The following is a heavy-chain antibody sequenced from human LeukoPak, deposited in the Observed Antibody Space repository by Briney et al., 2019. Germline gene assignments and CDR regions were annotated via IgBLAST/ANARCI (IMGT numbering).Heavy chain of an antibody. CDR1: GFTFSNYW. CDR3: ASGRQLGY. Sequence: PPGGSLSLSCAASGFTFSNYWMSWVRQAPGKGLEWVANIKEDGSEKYYVDSVKGRFTISRDNARNSLYLQMNSLRAEDTAVYYCASGRQLGYWGRGTLVTVS. CDR2: IKEDGSEK. D-gene: IGHD6-13*01. J-gene: IGHJ4*02. V-gene: IGHV3-7*01.